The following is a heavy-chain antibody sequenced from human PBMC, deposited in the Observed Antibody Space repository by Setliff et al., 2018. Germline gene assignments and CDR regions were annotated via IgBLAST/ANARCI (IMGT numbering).Heavy chain of an antibody. V-gene: IGHV4-4*08. CDR2: IYSTGST. J-gene: IGHJ4*02. CDR1: GDSIYNHF. D-gene: IGHD2-15*01. CDR3: ARGLNSVSWTFAY. Sequence: PSETLSLTCTVSGDSIYNHFWSWVRQPPGKGLEWIGYIYSTGSTNYNPSLKSRVAISIDTSKNQFSLKVNSVTAADTAIYYCARGLNSVSWTFAYWGQGILVTVSS.